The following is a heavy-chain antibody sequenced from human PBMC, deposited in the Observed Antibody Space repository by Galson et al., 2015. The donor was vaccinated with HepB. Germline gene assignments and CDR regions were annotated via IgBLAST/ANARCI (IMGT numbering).Heavy chain of an antibody. Sequence: SLRLSCAVSGFTLSSYTMNWVRQAPGEGLEWISYISTTSDNKFSADSVKGRFIISRDTSKNTVYLQMRSLRAEDTAVYYCASPFCIGGNCYPLWYWGQGTLVTVSS. V-gene: IGHV3-48*01. CDR1: GFTLSSYT. J-gene: IGHJ4*02. D-gene: IGHD2-15*01. CDR2: ISTTSDNK. CDR3: ASPFCIGGNCYPLWY.